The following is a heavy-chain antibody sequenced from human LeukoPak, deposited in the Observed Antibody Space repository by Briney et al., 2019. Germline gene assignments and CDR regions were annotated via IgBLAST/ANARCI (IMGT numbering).Heavy chain of an antibody. CDR2: IYHSGSP. CDR3: ARAQYYDFWSGYYESLDYYGMDV. V-gene: IGHV4-4*02. J-gene: IGHJ6*02. CDR1: GGSISSNNW. D-gene: IGHD3-3*01. Sequence: SGTLSLTCAVSGGSISSNNWWGWVRQPPGKGLEWIGEIYHSGSPNYNPSLKSRVTISVDKSRNHFSLNLSSVTAADTAVYYCARAQYYDFWSGYYESLDYYGMDVWGQGTTVTVSS.